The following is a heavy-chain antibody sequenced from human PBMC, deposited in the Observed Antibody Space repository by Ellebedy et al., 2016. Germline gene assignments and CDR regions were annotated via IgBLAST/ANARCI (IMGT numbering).Heavy chain of an antibody. V-gene: IGHV1-69*13. CDR2: IIPIFGTA. CDR3: ARGGGDSGSYYRYYYGMDV. J-gene: IGHJ6*02. Sequence: SVKVSXKASGGTFSSYAISWVRQAPGQGLEWMGGIIPIFGTANYAQKFQGRVTITADESTSTAYMELSSLRSEDTAVYYCARGGGDSGSYYRYYYGMDVWGQGTTVTVSS. D-gene: IGHD1-26*01. CDR1: GGTFSSYA.